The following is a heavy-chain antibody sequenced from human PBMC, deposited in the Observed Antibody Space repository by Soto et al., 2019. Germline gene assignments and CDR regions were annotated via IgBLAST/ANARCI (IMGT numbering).Heavy chain of an antibody. Sequence: GGSLRLSCAASGFPFSSYSMTWVRQRPGKGLEWVSSISGTSEYIYYADSLKSRFTISRDNARNSVYLQIHSLRTDDTAVYYCARSFDSVGDSWGQGTLVTVSS. CDR2: ISGTSEYI. D-gene: IGHD3-9*01. J-gene: IGHJ4*02. CDR1: GFPFSSYS. V-gene: IGHV3-21*01. CDR3: ARSFDSVGDS.